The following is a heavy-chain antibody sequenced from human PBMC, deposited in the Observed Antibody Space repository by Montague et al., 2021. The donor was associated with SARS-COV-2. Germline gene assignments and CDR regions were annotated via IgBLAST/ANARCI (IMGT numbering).Heavy chain of an antibody. D-gene: IGHD2/OR15-2a*01. V-gene: IGHV3-7*03. Sequence: SLRLSCAASGFTLNKYYITWVRQAPGKGLEWVANIRQDGKEKYYLGSVKGRFTITRDNAKNSVYLQMNSLRGEDTAVYFCAREARIWGGQGEVDDAADIWGQGTMVIVSS. CDR2: IRQDGKEK. J-gene: IGHJ3*02. CDR1: GFTLNKYY. CDR3: AREARIWGGQGEVDDAADI.